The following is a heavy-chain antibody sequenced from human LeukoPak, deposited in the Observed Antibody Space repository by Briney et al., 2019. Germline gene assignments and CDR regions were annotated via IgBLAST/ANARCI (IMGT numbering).Heavy chain of an antibody. CDR3: VRDGEGVAISVNFWFDP. CDR1: GGTFSSYA. V-gene: IGHV1-69*13. CDR2: IIPIFGTA. D-gene: IGHD3-10*01. Sequence: GASVKVSCKASGGTFSSYAISWVRQAPGQGLEWMGGIIPIFGTANYAQKFQGRVTITADESTSTAYMELRSLTSEDTAIYYCVRDGEGVAISVNFWFDPWGQGTLVTVSS. J-gene: IGHJ5*02.